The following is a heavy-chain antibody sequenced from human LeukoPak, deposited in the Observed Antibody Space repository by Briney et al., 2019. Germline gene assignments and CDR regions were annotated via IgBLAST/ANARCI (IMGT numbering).Heavy chain of an antibody. CDR2: ISGSGGST. J-gene: IGHJ4*02. CDR1: GSTFSSYA. V-gene: IGHV3-23*01. D-gene: IGHD1-26*01. CDR3: AKALVGATYYFDY. Sequence: GGSLRLSCAASGSTFSSYAMSWVRQAPGKGLEWVSAISGSGGSTYYADSVKGRFTISRDNSKNTLYLQMNSLRAEDTAVYYCAKALVGATYYFDYWGQGTLVTVSS.